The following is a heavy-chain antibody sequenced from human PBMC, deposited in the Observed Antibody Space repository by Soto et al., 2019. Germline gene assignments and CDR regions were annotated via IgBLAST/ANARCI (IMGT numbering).Heavy chain of an antibody. CDR3: ARDPAGPTWFDP. CDR2: INPNSGGT. J-gene: IGHJ5*02. Sequence: ASVKVSCKASGYTFTGYYMHWVRQAPVQGLEGMGWINPNSGGTNYAQKFQGRVTMTRDTSISTAYMELSRLRSDDTALYYFARDPAGPTWFDPWGQGTLVPVSS. CDR1: GYTFTGYY. D-gene: IGHD6-13*01. V-gene: IGHV1-2*02.